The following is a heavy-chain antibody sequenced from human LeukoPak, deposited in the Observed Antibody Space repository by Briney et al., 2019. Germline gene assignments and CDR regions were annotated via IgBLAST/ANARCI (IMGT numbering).Heavy chain of an antibody. CDR1: GFTFSSYA. D-gene: IGHD5-18*01. CDR2: ISYDGSNK. J-gene: IGHJ4*02. V-gene: IGHV3-30*04. CDR3: AKAETWIQLWSLGY. Sequence: GGSLRLSCAASGFTFSSYAMHWVRQPPGKGLEWVAVISYDGSNKYYADSVKGRFTISRDNSKNTLYLQMNSLRAEDTAVYYCAKAETWIQLWSLGYWGQRTLVTVSS.